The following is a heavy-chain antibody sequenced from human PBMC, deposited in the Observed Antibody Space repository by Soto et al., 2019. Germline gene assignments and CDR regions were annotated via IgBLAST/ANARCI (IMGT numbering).Heavy chain of an antibody. Sequence: QVQLQESGPGLVKPSQTLSLTCTVSGGSISSGGYYWSWIRQHPGKGLEWIGYIYYSGSTYYNPSLKSRVTISVDTSKDQFSLKPSSVTAADTAVYYCAVSRDGYSMDVWGQGTTVTVSS. J-gene: IGHJ6*02. CDR1: GGSISSGGYY. CDR3: AVSRDGYSMDV. D-gene: IGHD2-2*01. V-gene: IGHV4-31*03. CDR2: IYYSGST.